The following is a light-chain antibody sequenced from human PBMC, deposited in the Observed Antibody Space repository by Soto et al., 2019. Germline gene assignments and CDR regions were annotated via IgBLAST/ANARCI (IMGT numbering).Light chain of an antibody. CDR1: QSVSNNY. V-gene: IGKV3-20*01. CDR2: GAS. Sequence: WSQSPGTLSLSQGERATLACRASQSVSNNYLAWYQQKPGQAPRLLIYGASNRATGIPDRFSGSGSGTDFTLTISRLEPEDFAVYYCQQYGSSGTFGQGSKVDVK. J-gene: IGKJ1*01. CDR3: QQYGSSGT.